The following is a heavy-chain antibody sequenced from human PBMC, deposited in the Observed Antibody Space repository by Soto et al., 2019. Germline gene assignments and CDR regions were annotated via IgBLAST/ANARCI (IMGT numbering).Heavy chain of an antibody. Sequence: EVQLVESGGGLVQPGGSLRLSCAASGFTLSGRSMHWVRQAPGKGLVWVSGIDNAGTDSTYADSVKGRFTSSRDNAKNMLYLQMISLSVEDTAVYYCARGWFGPDVWGKGTTVTVSS. CDR3: ARGWFGPDV. CDR1: GFTLSGRS. V-gene: IGHV3-74*01. J-gene: IGHJ6*04. D-gene: IGHD3-10*01. CDR2: IDNAGTDS.